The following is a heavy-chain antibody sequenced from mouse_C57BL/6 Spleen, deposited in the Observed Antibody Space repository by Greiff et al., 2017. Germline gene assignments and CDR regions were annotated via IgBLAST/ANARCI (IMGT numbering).Heavy chain of an antibody. CDR3: ARDRLSYYFDY. CDR1: GFTFSSYA. Sequence: EVKLVESGGGLVKPGGSLKLSCAASGFTFSSYAMSWVRQTPEKRLEWVATISDGGSYTYYPDNVKGRFTISRDNAKNNLYLQMSRLKSEDTAMYYCARDRLSYYFDYWGQGTTLTVSS. J-gene: IGHJ2*01. CDR2: ISDGGSYT. V-gene: IGHV5-4*01.